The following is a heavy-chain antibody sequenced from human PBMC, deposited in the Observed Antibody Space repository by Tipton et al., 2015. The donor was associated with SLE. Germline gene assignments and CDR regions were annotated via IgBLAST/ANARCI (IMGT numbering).Heavy chain of an antibody. D-gene: IGHD2/OR15-2a*01. J-gene: IGHJ1*01. Sequence: TLSLTCIVSGDSISSYSHYWGWIRQPPGKTLEWIGRFYTSGSTKYNPSLKSRVTISEDTSKNVFSLNISSVTAADTAIYYCVRLRREHQIVRLGWFWGLGTLVTVSS. CDR3: VRLRREHQIVRLGWF. V-gene: IGHV4-61*02. CDR2: FYTSGST. CDR1: GDSISSYSHY.